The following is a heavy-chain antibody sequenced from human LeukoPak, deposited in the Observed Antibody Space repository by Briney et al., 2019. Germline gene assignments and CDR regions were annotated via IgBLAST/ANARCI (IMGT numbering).Heavy chain of an antibody. D-gene: IGHD2/OR15-2a*01. J-gene: IGHJ5*02. CDR2: IYTSGTT. V-gene: IGHV4-4*07. CDR3: ARDSSWTTCSPFDP. CDR1: GGSISSYY. Sequence: SETLSHPFTVSGGSISSYYWSWIRQPAGKGLEWIGRIYTSGTTNYNPSLKSRVTMSVDTSKNQFSLKLSSVAAADTAVYYCARDSSWTTCSPFDPWGQGTMVTVSS.